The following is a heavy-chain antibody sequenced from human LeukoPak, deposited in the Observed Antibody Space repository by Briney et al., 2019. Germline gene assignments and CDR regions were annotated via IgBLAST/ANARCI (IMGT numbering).Heavy chain of an antibody. V-gene: IGHV3-53*01. J-gene: IGHJ4*02. CDR2: LYGGETT. CDR1: GFTVSSNY. CDR3: TGYISGFPC. D-gene: IGHD5-18*01. Sequence: PGGSLRLSCAASGFTVSSNYMTWVRQAPGKGLEWVSILYGGETTYYADSVKGRFTISRDNSKNTLYLQMNSLRAEDTAVYYCTGYISGFPCWGQGTLVTVSS.